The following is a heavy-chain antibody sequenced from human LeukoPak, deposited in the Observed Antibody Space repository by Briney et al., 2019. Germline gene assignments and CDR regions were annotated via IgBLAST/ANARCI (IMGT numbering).Heavy chain of an antibody. D-gene: IGHD4-11*01. V-gene: IGHV4-39*01. CDR2: IYYSGST. Sequence: SETLSLTCTVPGGSISSSSYYWGWIRQPPGRGLEWIGSIYYSGSTYYNPSLKSRVTISVDTSKNQFSLKLSSVTAADTAVYYCARRDSNYGWFDPWGQGTLVTVSS. J-gene: IGHJ5*02. CDR1: GGSISSSSYY. CDR3: ARRDSNYGWFDP.